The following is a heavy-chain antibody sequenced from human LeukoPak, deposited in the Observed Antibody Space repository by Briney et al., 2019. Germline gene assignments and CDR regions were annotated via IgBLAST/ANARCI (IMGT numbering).Heavy chain of an antibody. CDR1: GGSISSYY. V-gene: IGHV4-59*01. CDR3: ARGRIYPYYFDY. J-gene: IGHJ4*02. D-gene: IGHD5-12*01. CDR2: IHYSGST. Sequence: SETLPLTCAVSGGSISSYYWSWIRQPPEKGLEWIGYIHYSGSTNNNPSLKSRVTISLDTSKNQFSLNLTSVTAADTAVYYCARGRIYPYYFDYWGQGTLVTVSS.